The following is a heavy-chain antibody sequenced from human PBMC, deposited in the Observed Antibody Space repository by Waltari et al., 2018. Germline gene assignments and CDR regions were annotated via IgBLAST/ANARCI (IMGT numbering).Heavy chain of an antibody. D-gene: IGHD2-8*01. J-gene: IGHJ4*02. CDR3: ARDVYYSFDS. CDR2: IKEDGSVK. Sequence: EVQLVESGGGLVQPGGSLRLSCAASGFTFSSYWMIWVRQAPGKGLEWVANIKEDGSVKFYVDSVKGRFTISRDTAKNSLYLQMNSLRAEDTAVYYCARDVYYSFDSWGLGTLVTVSS. V-gene: IGHV3-7*01. CDR1: GFTFSSYW.